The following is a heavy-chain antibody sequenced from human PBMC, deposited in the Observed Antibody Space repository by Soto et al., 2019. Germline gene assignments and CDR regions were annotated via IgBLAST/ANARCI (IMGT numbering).Heavy chain of an antibody. J-gene: IGHJ4*02. V-gene: IGHV4-61*01. CDR2: IYYSGST. CDR1: GGSVSSGSYY. CDR3: ARGGSGYIWFNEY. D-gene: IGHD3-22*01. Sequence: SETLSLTCTVSGGSVSSGSYYWSWIRQPPGKGLEWIGYIYYSGSTNYNPSLKSRVTISVDTSKNQFSLKLSSVTAADTAVYYCARGGSGYIWFNEYWGQGTLVTVSS.